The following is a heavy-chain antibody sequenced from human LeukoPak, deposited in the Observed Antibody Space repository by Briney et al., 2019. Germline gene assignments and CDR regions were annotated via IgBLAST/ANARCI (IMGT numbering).Heavy chain of an antibody. D-gene: IGHD6-19*01. CDR1: GFTFTNFE. CDR2: IWYDGSNK. CDR3: ARAFGGWYFDY. Sequence: PGGSLRLSCAASGFTFTNFEMNWVRQAPGKGLEWVAVIWYDGSNKYYADSVKGRFTISRDNSKNTLYLQMNSLRAEDSAVYYCARAFGGWYFDYWGQGTLVTVSS. J-gene: IGHJ4*02. V-gene: IGHV3-33*08.